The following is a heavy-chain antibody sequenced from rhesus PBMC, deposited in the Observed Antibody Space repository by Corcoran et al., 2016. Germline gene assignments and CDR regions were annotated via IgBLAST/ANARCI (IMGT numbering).Heavy chain of an antibody. CDR3: TTDQAGTTTFDY. V-gene: IGHV3-30*01. CDR2: NKSKADGGKE. Sequence: EVQLVESGGGLVQPGGSLRLSCAASGFTFSNVWMNWVRQAPGKGLEGVARNKSKADGGKEDYAASVKGRFTISRDDSKNTLYLQMNSLKTEDTAVYYCTTDQAGTTTFDYWGQGVLVTVSS. CDR1: GFTFSNVW. J-gene: IGHJ4*01. D-gene: IGHD1-20*01.